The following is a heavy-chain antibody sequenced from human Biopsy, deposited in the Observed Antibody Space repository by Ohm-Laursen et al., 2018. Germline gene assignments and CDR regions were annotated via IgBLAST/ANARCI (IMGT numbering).Heavy chain of an antibody. V-gene: IGHV3-11*01. CDR3: ANTAIISYALDI. D-gene: IGHD5-18*01. J-gene: IGHJ3*02. CDR1: GFTFSDYY. CDR2: ISPSGRKT. Sequence: SLRLSCSASGFTFSDYYMSWFRQAPGKGLEWISYISPSGRKTYHADSVSGRFTISRDNAENSLYLQMNSLRADDTAVYYCANTAIISYALDIWGHGTTVSVSS.